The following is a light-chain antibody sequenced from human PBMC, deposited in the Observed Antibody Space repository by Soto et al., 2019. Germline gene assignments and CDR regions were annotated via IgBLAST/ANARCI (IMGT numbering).Light chain of an antibody. Sequence: QSALTQPTSVSWSPGQSLTISCTGNHNDIGTYDYVSWYQQHPGRAPRLLIHGVTTRPSGISGRFSASKSGLTASLTISGLQPEDEADYYCSSFTSNRIYVFGPGTKVTVL. CDR1: HNDIGTYDY. V-gene: IGLV2-14*03. CDR3: SSFTSNRIYV. CDR2: GVT. J-gene: IGLJ1*01.